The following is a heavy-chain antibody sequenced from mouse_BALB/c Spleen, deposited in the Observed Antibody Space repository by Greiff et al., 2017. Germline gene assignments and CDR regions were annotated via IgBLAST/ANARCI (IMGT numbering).Heavy chain of an antibody. Sequence: EVQVVESGPSLVKPSQTLSLTCSVTGDSITSGYWNWIRKFPGNKLEYMGYISYSGSTYYNPSLKSRISITRDTSKNQYYLQLNSVTTEDTATYYCARDYGRGFAYWGQGTLVTVSA. CDR1: GDSITSGY. CDR2: ISYSGST. V-gene: IGHV3-8*02. D-gene: IGHD1-1*01. CDR3: ARDYGRGFAY. J-gene: IGHJ3*01.